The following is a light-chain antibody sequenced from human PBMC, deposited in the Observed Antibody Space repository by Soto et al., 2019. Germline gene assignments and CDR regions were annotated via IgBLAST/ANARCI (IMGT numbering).Light chain of an antibody. J-gene: IGLJ1*01. CDR1: SSDVGGYNY. V-gene: IGLV2-14*01. Sequence: QSVLTQPASVSGSPGQSITISCTGTSSDVGGYNYVSWYQQHPGKAPKLMIYEVSNRPSGVSDRFSGSKSGNTASLTISGLQAEYEADYYCSSYTSATTDVFGTRTKVNVL. CDR2: EVS. CDR3: SSYTSATTDV.